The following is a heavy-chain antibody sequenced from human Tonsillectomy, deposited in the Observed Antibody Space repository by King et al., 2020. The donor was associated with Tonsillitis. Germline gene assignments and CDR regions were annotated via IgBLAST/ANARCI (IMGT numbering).Heavy chain of an antibody. CDR3: AKAHERGAPIKLGYYFDY. Sequence: VQLVESGGGLVQPGGSLRLSCAASGFTFSSYAMSWVRQAPGKGLEWVSAISGSGGSTYYADSVKGRFTISRDNSKNTLYLQMNSLRAEDTAVYYCAKAHERGAPIKLGYYFDYWGQGTLVTVSS. CDR2: ISGSGGST. V-gene: IGHV3-23*04. CDR1: GFTFSSYA. J-gene: IGHJ4*02. D-gene: IGHD5-24*01.